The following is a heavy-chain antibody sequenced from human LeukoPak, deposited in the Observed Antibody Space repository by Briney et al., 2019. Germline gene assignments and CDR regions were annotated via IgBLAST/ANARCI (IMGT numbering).Heavy chain of an antibody. V-gene: IGHV1-8*02. J-gene: IGHJ6*02. CDR2: MNPNSGNT. CDR3: ARLYGSGGLYYYGMDV. CDR1: GGTFSSYA. D-gene: IGHD2-15*01. Sequence: ASVKVSCKASGGTFSSYAISWVRQATGQGLEWMGWMNPNSGNTGYAQKFQGRVTMTRNTSISTAYMELSSLRSEDTAVYYCARLYGSGGLYYYGMDVWGQGTTVTVSS.